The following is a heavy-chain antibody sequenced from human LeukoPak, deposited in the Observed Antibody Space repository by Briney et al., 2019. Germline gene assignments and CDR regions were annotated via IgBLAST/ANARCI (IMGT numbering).Heavy chain of an antibody. CDR1: GESISGFY. Sequence: SETLSLTCTVSGESISGFYWTWIRQPPGMGLEWIGSMYYTGSTYYNPSLKSRVTISIDTSKNQVSLRLTSVTAADTAVYYCARHVYYGSGKIMYYFDYWGQGALVTVSS. CDR2: MYYTGST. D-gene: IGHD3-10*01. CDR3: ARHVYYGSGKIMYYFDY. J-gene: IGHJ4*02. V-gene: IGHV4-39*01.